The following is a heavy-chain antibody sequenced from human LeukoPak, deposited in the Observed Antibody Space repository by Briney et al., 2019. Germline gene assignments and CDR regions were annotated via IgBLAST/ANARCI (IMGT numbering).Heavy chain of an antibody. V-gene: IGHV3-21*01. CDR2: ISSSSSYI. Sequence: PGGSLRLSCAASGFTFSSYSMNWVRQAPGKGLEWVSSISSSSSYIYYADSVKGRSTISRDNAKNSLYLQMNSLRAEDTAVYYCARDYYGSSGYAVRGWFDPWGQGTLVTVSS. CDR3: ARDYYGSSGYAVRGWFDP. CDR1: GFTFSSYS. D-gene: IGHD3-22*01. J-gene: IGHJ5*02.